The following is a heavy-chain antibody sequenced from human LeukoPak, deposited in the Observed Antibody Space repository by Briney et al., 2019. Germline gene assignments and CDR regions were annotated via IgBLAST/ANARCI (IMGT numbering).Heavy chain of an antibody. J-gene: IGHJ4*02. CDR3: AEAASVRGVSY. CDR2: INGDGSTT. V-gene: IGHV3-74*01. D-gene: IGHD3-10*01. CDR1: GFTFSSYW. Sequence: GGSLRLSCAASGFTFSSYWMHWVRQAPGKGPLRVSHINGDGSTTNYADSVKGRFTISRDNAKNTLYLQMNSLRAEDTAVYYCAEAASVRGVSYWGQGTLVTVSS.